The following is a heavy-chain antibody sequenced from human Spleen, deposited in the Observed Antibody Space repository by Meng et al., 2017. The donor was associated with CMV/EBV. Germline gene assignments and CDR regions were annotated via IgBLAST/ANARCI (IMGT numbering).Heavy chain of an antibody. J-gene: IGHJ4*02. CDR2: ITSSSNTM. V-gene: IGHV3-48*04. CDR3: AKDGGYYSSDY. D-gene: IGHD2-15*01. Sequence: GESLKISCAASGFDFSVYSMNWVRQAPGKGLEWVPHITSSSNTMYHADSVKGRFTISRDNAKNSLYLQMNSLRAEDTAVYYCAKDGGYYSSDYWGLGTLVTVSS. CDR1: GFDFSVYS.